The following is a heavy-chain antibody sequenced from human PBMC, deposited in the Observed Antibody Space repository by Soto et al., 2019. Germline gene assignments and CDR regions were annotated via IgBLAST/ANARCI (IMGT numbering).Heavy chain of an antibody. Sequence: GGSLRLSCASSVFTFSSYSMNWVRQSPGKWLEWVSSISSSSSYIYYADSVKGRFTISRDNAKNSLYLQMNSLRAEDTAVYYCARDGYDFWSDSYYYGMDVWGQGTTDTVSS. V-gene: IGHV3-21*01. CDR2: ISSSSSYI. CDR3: ARDGYDFWSDSYYYGMDV. J-gene: IGHJ6*02. CDR1: VFTFSSYS. D-gene: IGHD3-3*01.